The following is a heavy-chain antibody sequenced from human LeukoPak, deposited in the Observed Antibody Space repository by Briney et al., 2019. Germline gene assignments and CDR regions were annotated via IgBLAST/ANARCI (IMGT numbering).Heavy chain of an antibody. J-gene: IGHJ5*02. D-gene: IGHD3-3*01. V-gene: IGHV4-30-4*01. Sequence: SETLSLTCTVSGGSISSGDYYWSWIRQPPGKGLEWIAYIYHSGNTYYNPSLKSRITISLDTSRNQFSLKVTSVTAADTAVYYCVRRSSWRWFDPWGQGTLVTVSS. CDR3: VRRSSWRWFDP. CDR1: GGSISSGDYY. CDR2: IYHSGNT.